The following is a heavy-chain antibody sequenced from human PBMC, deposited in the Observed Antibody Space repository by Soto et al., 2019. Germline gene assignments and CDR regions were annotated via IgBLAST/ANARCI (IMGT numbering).Heavy chain of an antibody. J-gene: IGHJ6*03. CDR1: GYSFTSYW. Sequence: GESLKISCKGSGYSFTSYWIGWVRQMPGKGLEWMGIIYPGDSDTRYSPSFQGQVTISADKSISTAYLQWSSLKASDTAMYYCARLSSDYDFWSGYYTGFPCYYMDVWGKGTTVTVSS. D-gene: IGHD3-3*01. CDR3: ARLSSDYDFWSGYYTGFPCYYMDV. V-gene: IGHV5-51*01. CDR2: IYPGDSDT.